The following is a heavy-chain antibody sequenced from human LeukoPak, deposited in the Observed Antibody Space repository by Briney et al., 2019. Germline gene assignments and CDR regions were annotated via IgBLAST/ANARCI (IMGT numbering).Heavy chain of an antibody. CDR3: ARESGYAFDY. CDR1: GYTFTSYG. CDR2: ISAYNGNT. J-gene: IGHJ4*02. D-gene: IGHD5-12*01. Sequence: WASVKVSCKASGYTFTSYGISWVRQAPGQGLEWMGWISAYNGNTNYAQKLQGRVTMTTDTSTSTAYMEMRSLRSDYTAVYYCARESGYAFDYWGQGTLVTVSS. V-gene: IGHV1-18*01.